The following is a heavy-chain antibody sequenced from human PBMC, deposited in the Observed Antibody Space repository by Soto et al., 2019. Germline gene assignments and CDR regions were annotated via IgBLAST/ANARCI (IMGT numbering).Heavy chain of an antibody. V-gene: IGHV4-61*01. D-gene: IGHD7-27*01. Sequence: PSETLSLTCTVSGGSVGSDSYYWSWIRQPPGKGLEWIGYIYYSGSTNYNPSLKSRVTISVDTSKNQFSLKLSSVTAAYTAVYYCARYIPNWGWYFDYWGQGTLVTVSS. CDR1: GGSVGSDSYY. J-gene: IGHJ4*02. CDR2: IYYSGST. CDR3: ARYIPNWGWYFDY.